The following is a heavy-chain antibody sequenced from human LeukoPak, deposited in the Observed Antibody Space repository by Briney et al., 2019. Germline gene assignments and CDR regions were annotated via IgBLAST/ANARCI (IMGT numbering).Heavy chain of an antibody. CDR3: ARSSSGWYNLGY. Sequence: GGSLRLSCAASGFTVSSNYLSWVRQAPGKRLEWVSVIYSGGSTYYADAVKGRFTISRDNFKNTLYLQMNSLRAEDTAVYYCARSSSGWYNLGYWGQGTLVTVSS. D-gene: IGHD6-19*01. V-gene: IGHV3-53*01. CDR1: GFTVSSNY. CDR2: IYSGGST. J-gene: IGHJ4*02.